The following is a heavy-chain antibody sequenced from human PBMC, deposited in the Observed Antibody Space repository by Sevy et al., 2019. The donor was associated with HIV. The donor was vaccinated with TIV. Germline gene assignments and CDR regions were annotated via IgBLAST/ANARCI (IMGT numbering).Heavy chain of an antibody. D-gene: IGHD1-26*01. V-gene: IGHV3-30-3*01. Sequence: GGSLILSCAASGFIFSNYAMHWVRQAPGKGLEWVAVISYDGINKYYADSVKGRFTVSRDNSKNTLYVQMNSLRAEDTAVYYCARDSNSGYYYYYAMDVWGQGTTVTVSS. CDR1: GFIFSNYA. J-gene: IGHJ6*02. CDR3: ARDSNSGYYYYYAMDV. CDR2: ISYDGINK.